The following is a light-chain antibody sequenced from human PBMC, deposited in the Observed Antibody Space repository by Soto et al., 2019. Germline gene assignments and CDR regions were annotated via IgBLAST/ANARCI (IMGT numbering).Light chain of an antibody. CDR3: LQYNNWPRT. J-gene: IGKJ2*01. Sequence: EIVMTQSPATLSVSPGERATVSCRASQSVSSNLAWYQQKPGQAPRLLIYGASTRATGIPARFSGSGSGTEFTLTIGSLQSEDFAVYYSLQYNNWPRTFGQGTKLEIK. V-gene: IGKV3-15*01. CDR1: QSVSSN. CDR2: GAS.